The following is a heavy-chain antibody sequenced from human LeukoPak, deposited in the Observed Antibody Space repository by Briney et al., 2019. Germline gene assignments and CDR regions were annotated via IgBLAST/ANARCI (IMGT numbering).Heavy chain of an antibody. CDR3: AKVPVAGYSSGWRGYFQH. Sequence: GGSLRLSCAASGFTFSSYAMSWVRQAPGKGLEWVSAISGSGGSTYYADSVKGRFTISRDNSKNTLYLQMNSLRAEDTAVYYCAKVPVAGYSSGWRGYFQHWGQGTLVTVSS. CDR1: GFTFSSYA. CDR2: ISGSGGST. D-gene: IGHD6-19*01. V-gene: IGHV3-23*01. J-gene: IGHJ1*01.